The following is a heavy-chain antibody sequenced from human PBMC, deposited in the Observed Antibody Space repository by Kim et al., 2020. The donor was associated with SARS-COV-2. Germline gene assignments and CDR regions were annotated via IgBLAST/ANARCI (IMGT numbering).Heavy chain of an antibody. J-gene: IGHJ4*02. Sequence: SVKVSCKASGGTFSSYAISWVRQAPGQGLEWMGGIIPIFGTATYAQKFQGRVTITADECTSTFYMDLSSLRSEDTAVYYCARDGGYDSSPPTSNWGQGTLVTVSS. D-gene: IGHD3-22*01. CDR3: ARDGGYDSSPPTSN. CDR2: IIPIFGTA. V-gene: IGHV1-69*13. CDR1: GGTFSSYA.